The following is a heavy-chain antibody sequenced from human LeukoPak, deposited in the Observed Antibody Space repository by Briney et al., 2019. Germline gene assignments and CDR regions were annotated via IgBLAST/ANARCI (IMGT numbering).Heavy chain of an antibody. Sequence: ASVNVSCKASGGTFSSYAISWVRQAPGQGLEGMGGIIPIFGTANYAQKFQGRVTITADKSTSTAYMELSSLRSEDTAVYYCASGGVSTVTTFRGYFQHWGQGTLVTVSS. CDR2: IIPIFGTA. D-gene: IGHD4-17*01. J-gene: IGHJ1*01. CDR1: GGTFSSYA. CDR3: ASGGVSTVTTFRGYFQH. V-gene: IGHV1-69*06.